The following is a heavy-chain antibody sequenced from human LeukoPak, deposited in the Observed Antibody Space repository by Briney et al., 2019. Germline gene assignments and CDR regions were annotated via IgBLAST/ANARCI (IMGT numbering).Heavy chain of an antibody. V-gene: IGHV4-4*02. CDR1: GGSISSSNW. D-gene: IGHD6-19*01. CDR2: IYHSGST. CDR3: AKDTTSGWYGAGGAIDY. Sequence: SGILSLTCAVSGGSISSSNWWSWVRQPPGKGLEWIGEIYHSGSTNYNPSLKSRVTISVDKSKNQFSLKLSSVTAADTALYYCAKDTTSGWYGAGGAIDYWGQGTLVTVSS. J-gene: IGHJ4*02.